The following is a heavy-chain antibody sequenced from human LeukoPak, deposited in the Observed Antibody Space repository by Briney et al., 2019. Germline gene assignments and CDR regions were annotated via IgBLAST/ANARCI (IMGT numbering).Heavy chain of an antibody. J-gene: IGHJ4*02. Sequence: SVKVSCKASGGTFISYAISWVRQAPGQGLEWMGGIIPIFGTANYAQKFQGRVTITADESTSTAYMELSSLRSEDTAVYYCAVLMITFGGVIVNIDYWGQGTLVTVSS. CDR1: GGTFISYA. CDR2: IIPIFGTA. CDR3: AVLMITFGGVIVNIDY. D-gene: IGHD3-16*02. V-gene: IGHV1-69*13.